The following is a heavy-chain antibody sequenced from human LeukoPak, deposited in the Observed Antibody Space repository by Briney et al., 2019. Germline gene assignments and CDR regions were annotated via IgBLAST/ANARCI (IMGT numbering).Heavy chain of an antibody. CDR3: ASIAAAGTNFGY. J-gene: IGHJ4*02. Sequence: SETLSLTCTVSGYSISSGYYWGWIRQPPGKGLEWIGSIYHSGSTYYNPSLKSRVTISVDTSKNQFSLKLSSVTAADTAVYYCASIAAAGTNFGYWGQGTLVTVSS. V-gene: IGHV4-38-2*02. CDR2: IYHSGST. D-gene: IGHD6-13*01. CDR1: GYSISSGYY.